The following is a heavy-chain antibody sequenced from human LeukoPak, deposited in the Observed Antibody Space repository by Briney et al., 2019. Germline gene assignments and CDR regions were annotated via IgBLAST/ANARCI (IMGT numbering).Heavy chain of an antibody. CDR1: GGTFSNSA. D-gene: IGHD3-10*01. CDR2: IIPIFGTA. V-gene: IGHV1-69*06. J-gene: IGHJ4*02. Sequence: SVKVSCKASGGTFSNSAISWVRQAPGQGLECMGGIIPIFGTANYAQRFQGRVTITADKSTSTAYMELSSLRSEDTAVYYCARGPRTYYYGSGSSQPHFDYWGQGTLVTVSS. CDR3: ARGPRTYYYGSGSSQPHFDY.